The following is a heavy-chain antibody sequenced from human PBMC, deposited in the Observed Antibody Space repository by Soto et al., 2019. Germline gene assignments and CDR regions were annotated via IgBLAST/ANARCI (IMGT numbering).Heavy chain of an antibody. CDR1: GFTFSSYG. CDR2: ISYDGSNK. V-gene: IGHV3-30*18. D-gene: IGHD3-3*01. CDR3: AKGAGYYDFWSGYSYYYYYYMDV. Sequence: QVQLVESGGGVVQPGRSLRLSCAASGFTFSSYGMHWVRQAPGKGLEWVAVISYDGSNKYYADSVKGRFTISRDNSKNTLYLQMNSLRAEDTAVYYCAKGAGYYDFWSGYSYYYYYYMDVWGKGTTVTVSS. J-gene: IGHJ6*03.